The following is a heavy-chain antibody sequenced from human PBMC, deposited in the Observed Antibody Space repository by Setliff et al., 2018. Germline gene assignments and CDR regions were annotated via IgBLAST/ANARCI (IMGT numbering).Heavy chain of an antibody. CDR1: GGSVTSHY. CDR3: ARMSGFFYIDV. J-gene: IGHJ6*03. D-gene: IGHD3-3*01. V-gene: IGHV4-59*08. CDR2: LYYSGST. Sequence: SETLSLTCAVSGGSVTSHYWSWIRQPPGKGLEWIGYLYYSGSTNYNPSLKSRVTISLDTSKNQFSLKLNSVTAADTAVYYCARMSGFFYIDVWGNGTTVTVSS.